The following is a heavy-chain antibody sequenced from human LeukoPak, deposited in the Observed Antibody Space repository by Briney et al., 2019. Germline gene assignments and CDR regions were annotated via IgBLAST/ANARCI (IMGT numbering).Heavy chain of an antibody. CDR1: GGSISSGSYY. CDR3: ASSRYDFWSFRY. J-gene: IGHJ4*02. CDR2: IYTSGST. Sequence: PSQTLSLTCTVSGGSISSGSYYWSWIRQPPGKGLEWLGRIYTSGSTNYNPSLKSRVTISVDTSKNQFSLKLSSVTAADTAVYYCASSRYDFWSFRYWGQGTLVTVSS. V-gene: IGHV4-61*02. D-gene: IGHD3-3*01.